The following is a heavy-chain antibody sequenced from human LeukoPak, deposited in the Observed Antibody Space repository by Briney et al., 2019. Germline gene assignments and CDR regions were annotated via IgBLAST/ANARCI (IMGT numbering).Heavy chain of an antibody. CDR2: IYYSGST. V-gene: IGHV4-39*01. J-gene: IGHJ5*02. CDR3: ARRGYCSSTSCYEYWFDP. Sequence: SETLSLTCTVSGGSISSSSYYWGWIRQPPGKGLEWIGTIYYSGSTYYNPSLKSRLTISVDTSKNQFSLKLSSVTAKDTAVYYCARRGYCSSTSCYEYWFDPWGQGTLVTVSS. D-gene: IGHD2-2*01. CDR1: GGSISSSSYY.